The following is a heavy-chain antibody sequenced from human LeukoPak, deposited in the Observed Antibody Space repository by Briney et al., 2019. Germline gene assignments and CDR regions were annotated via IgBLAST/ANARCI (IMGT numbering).Heavy chain of an antibody. CDR1: GDSVSGGSAG. CDR3: TGGGLVRGSLHWFDP. Sequence: SQTLSLACAISGDSVSGGSAGWNWIRQSPSRGLEWLGRIYYRSKWYSDYAISVKSRITINPDTSRNQFSLQLNSVTHDDTAVYYCTGGGLVRGSLHWFDPWGQGTLVTVSS. CDR2: IYYRSKWYS. V-gene: IGHV6-1*01. J-gene: IGHJ5*02. D-gene: IGHD3-10*01.